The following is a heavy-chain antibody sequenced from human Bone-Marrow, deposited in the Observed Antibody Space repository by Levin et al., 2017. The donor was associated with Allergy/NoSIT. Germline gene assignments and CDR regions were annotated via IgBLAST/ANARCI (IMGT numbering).Heavy chain of an antibody. CDR1: GFTFTSYS. V-gene: IGHV3-48*02. Sequence: PGGSLRLSCIASGFTFTSYSMNWFRQAPGKGLEWVAYISSSSNTKYYVDSVKGRFTVSRDNGKNSLYLQMNSLRDEDTAVYYCARDPDVMVTPYFDYWGQGALVTVSS. CDR2: ISSSSNTK. CDR3: ARDPDVMVTPYFDY. J-gene: IGHJ4*02. D-gene: IGHD2-21*02.